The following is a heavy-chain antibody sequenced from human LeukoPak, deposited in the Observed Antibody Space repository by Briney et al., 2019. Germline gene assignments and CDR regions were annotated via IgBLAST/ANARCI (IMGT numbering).Heavy chain of an antibody. V-gene: IGHV3-7*01. J-gene: IGHJ4*02. CDR1: TFTFSNSA. CDR2: IKRDGGEI. Sequence: GRSLRLSCVPSTFTFSNSAMHWVRQAPGKGLEWVANIKRDGGEIYYLDFLKGRFTISRDNAKNSLYLQMNSLRAEDTAVYYCARGGTYCNGDCPPAYWGQGTLVTVSS. CDR3: ARGGTYCNGDCPPAY. D-gene: IGHD2-21*02.